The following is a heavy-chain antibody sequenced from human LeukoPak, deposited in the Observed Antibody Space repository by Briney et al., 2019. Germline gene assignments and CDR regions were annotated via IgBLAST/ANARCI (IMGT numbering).Heavy chain of an antibody. CDR1: GYSFASYW. D-gene: IGHD1-14*01. J-gene: IGHJ6*03. CDR3: AGHSPELNYYDFYMYG. CDR2: IYPGDSDT. V-gene: IGHV5-51*01. Sequence: ESLKISCKGSGYSFASYWIGWVRQMPGKGLEWMGIIYPGDSDTRYSPSFQGQVTISADKSISTAYLPRSSLKASATALCYCAGHSPELNYYDFYMYGWGKGITVTV.